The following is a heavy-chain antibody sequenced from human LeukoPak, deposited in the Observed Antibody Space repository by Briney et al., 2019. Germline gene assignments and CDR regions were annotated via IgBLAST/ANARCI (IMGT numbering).Heavy chain of an antibody. CDR1: GGSISSFY. V-gene: IGHV4-59*08. CDR2: IYYSGST. J-gene: IGHJ4*02. Sequence: SETLPLTCTVSGGSISSFYWSWIRQPPGKGLEWIGYIYYSGSTNYNPSLKSRVTISVDTSKNQFSLKLSSATAADTAVYYCARQVGATSTSYFDYWGQGTLVTVPS. D-gene: IGHD1-26*01. CDR3: ARQVGATSTSYFDY.